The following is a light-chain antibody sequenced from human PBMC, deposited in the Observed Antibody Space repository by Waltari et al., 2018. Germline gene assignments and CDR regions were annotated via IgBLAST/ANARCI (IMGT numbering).Light chain of an antibody. J-gene: IGKJ5*01. CDR2: ATA. Sequence: IQLTQSPSSLSASVGDRVTITCRASQDISSNLAWYQQKPGKAPKLLISATATLQSWVPLMCSGSGSVTDFTLTFSSLQPEDFATYYGQQLNSYPITFGQGTRLEIK. CDR3: QQLNSYPIT. V-gene: IGKV1-9*01. CDR1: QDISSN.